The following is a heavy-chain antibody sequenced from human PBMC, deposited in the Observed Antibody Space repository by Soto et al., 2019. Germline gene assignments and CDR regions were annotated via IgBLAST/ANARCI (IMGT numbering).Heavy chain of an antibody. CDR2: ISSSSTI. CDR1: GFTFSSYS. CDR3: ARMPHYYYGMDV. D-gene: IGHD2-2*01. Sequence: GGSLRLSCAASGFTFSSYSMNWVRQAPGKGLEWVSYISSSSTIYYADSVKGRFTISRDNAKNSLYLQMNSLRDEDTAVYYCARMPHYYYGMDVWGQGTTVTVSS. J-gene: IGHJ6*02. V-gene: IGHV3-48*02.